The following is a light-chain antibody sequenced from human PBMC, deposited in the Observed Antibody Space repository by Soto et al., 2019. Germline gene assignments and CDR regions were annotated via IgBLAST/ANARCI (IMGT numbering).Light chain of an antibody. CDR3: QQYKNWPL. V-gene: IGKV3-15*01. J-gene: IGKJ5*01. CDR1: HSVNSH. Sequence: MMMTQSPATLSLSPGERVTLSCRPSHSVNSHVSWYQQKPGQAPRLLLYGASTRATGIPGRFSGSGFGAEFTLTISSLQSEDFAVYYCQQYKNWPLFGQGTRLEIK. CDR2: GAS.